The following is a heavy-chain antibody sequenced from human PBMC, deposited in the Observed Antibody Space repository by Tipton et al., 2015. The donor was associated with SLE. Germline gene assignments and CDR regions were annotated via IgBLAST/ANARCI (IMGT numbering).Heavy chain of an antibody. CDR3: ARDLPSSRWHREIDY. D-gene: IGHD5-24*01. CDR1: GFTFSSYS. Sequence: SLRLSCAASGFTFSSYSMNWVRQAPGKGLEWVSYISSSSSTIYYADSVKGRFTISRDNAKNSLYLQMNSLRAEDTAVYYCARDLPSSRWHREIDYWGQGTLVRVSS. CDR2: ISSSSSTI. V-gene: IGHV3-48*01. J-gene: IGHJ4*02.